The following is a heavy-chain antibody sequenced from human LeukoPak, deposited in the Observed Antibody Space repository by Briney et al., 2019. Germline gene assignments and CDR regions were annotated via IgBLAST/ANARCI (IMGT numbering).Heavy chain of an antibody. CDR1: GFTFSDYY. J-gene: IGHJ6*02. Sequence: GGSLRLSCAASGFTFSDYYMSWIRQAPGKGLEWVSYISTSGSTIYYADSVRGRFTISRDNAKNSLYLQMNSLRAEDTAVYYCARDYDFWSGGSKYYGMDVWGQGTTVTVSS. CDR3: ARDYDFWSGGSKYYGMDV. V-gene: IGHV3-11*01. D-gene: IGHD3-3*01. CDR2: ISTSGSTI.